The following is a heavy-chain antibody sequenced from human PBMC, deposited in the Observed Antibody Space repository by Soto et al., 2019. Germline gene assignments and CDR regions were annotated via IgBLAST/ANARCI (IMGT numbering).Heavy chain of an antibody. J-gene: IGHJ6*02. CDR2: IIPIFGTA. CDR1: GGTFSSYA. Sequence: SVKVSCKTSGGTFSSYAISWVRQAPGQGLEWMGGIIPIFGTANYAQKFQGRVTITADESTSTAYMELSSLRSEDTAAYYCARDDDFSSGYEVYYYYGMDVWAQGTTVTVSS. D-gene: IGHD3-3*01. V-gene: IGHV1-69*13. CDR3: ARDDDFSSGYEVYYYYGMDV.